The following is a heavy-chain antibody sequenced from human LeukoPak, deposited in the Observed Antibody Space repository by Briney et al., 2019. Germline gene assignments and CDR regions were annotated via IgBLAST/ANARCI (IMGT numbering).Heavy chain of an antibody. CDR3: ARHYYDSSGYSDYYYHMDV. V-gene: IGHV4-4*09. J-gene: IGHJ6*03. D-gene: IGHD3-22*01. CDR1: GGSISSYY. CDR2: IYTSGST. Sequence: PSETLSLTCTVSGGSISSYYWSWIRQPPGKGLEWIGYIYTSGSTNYNPSLKSRVTISVDTSKNQFSLKLSSVTAADTAVYYCARHYYDSSGYSDYYYHMDVWGKGTTVTVSS.